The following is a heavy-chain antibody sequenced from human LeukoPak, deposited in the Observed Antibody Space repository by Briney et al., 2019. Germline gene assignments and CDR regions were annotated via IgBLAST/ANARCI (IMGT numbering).Heavy chain of an antibody. CDR3: ARERRGYSYGPKPYYFDY. D-gene: IGHD5-18*01. CDR1: GGSISSYY. V-gene: IGHV4-59*01. J-gene: IGHJ4*02. Sequence: SETLSLTCTVSGGSISSYYWSWIRQPPGKGLEWIGYIYYSGSTNHNPSLKSRVTISVDTSKNQFSLKLSSVTAADTAVYYCARERRGYSYGPKPYYFDYWGQGTLVTVSS. CDR2: IYYSGST.